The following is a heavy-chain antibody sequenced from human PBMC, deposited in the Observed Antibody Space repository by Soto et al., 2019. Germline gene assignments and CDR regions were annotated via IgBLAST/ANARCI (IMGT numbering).Heavy chain of an antibody. CDR2: IYYRGST. CDR3: ARGTPPRDSSSWTMNWFDP. V-gene: IGHV4-61*01. J-gene: IGHJ5*02. CDR1: GGSVSSGSYY. D-gene: IGHD6-13*01. Sequence: PSETLSLTCTVSGGSVSSGSYYWSWIRQPPGKGLEWIGYIYYRGSTNYNPSLKSRVTISVDTSKNQFSLKLSSVTAADTAVYYCARGTPPRDSSSWTMNWFDPWGQGTLVTGSS.